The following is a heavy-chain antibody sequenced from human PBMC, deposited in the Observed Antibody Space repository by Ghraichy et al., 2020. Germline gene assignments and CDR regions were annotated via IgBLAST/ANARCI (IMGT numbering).Heavy chain of an antibody. CDR2: IIPIFGTA. CDR3: ARDRGYGITGTTWNAGGDV. Sequence: SVKVSCKASGGTFSSYAISWVRQAPGQGLEWMGGIIPIFGTANYAQKFQGRVTITADKSTSTAYMELSSLRSEDTAVYYCARDRGYGITGTTWNAGGDVWGQGTTVTVSS. V-gene: IGHV1-69*06. J-gene: IGHJ6*02. CDR1: GGTFSSYA. D-gene: IGHD1-7*01.